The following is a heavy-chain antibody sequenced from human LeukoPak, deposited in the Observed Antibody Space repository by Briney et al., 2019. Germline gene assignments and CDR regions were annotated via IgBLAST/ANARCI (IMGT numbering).Heavy chain of an antibody. CDR3: ARGITVLAWFDP. D-gene: IGHD3-10*01. V-gene: IGHV1-58*01. Sequence: ASVKVSCKASGFTFTSSAAQWVRQARGQRLEWIGWIVVGSGNTNYAQKFQERVTITRDMSTSTAYMELSSLRSEDTAVYYCARGITVLAWFDPWGQGTLVTVSS. J-gene: IGHJ5*02. CDR1: GFTFTSSA. CDR2: IVVGSGNT.